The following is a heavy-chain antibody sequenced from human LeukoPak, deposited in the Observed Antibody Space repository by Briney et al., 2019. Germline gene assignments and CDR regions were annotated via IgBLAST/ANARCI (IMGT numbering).Heavy chain of an antibody. CDR1: GGSVSSGGYY. CDR3: ARGVLTGYYGEFDY. CDR2: NFYSDS. D-gene: IGHD3-9*01. J-gene: IGHJ4*02. V-gene: IGHV4-31*03. Sequence: SETLSLTCTVSGGSVSSGGYYWCFMRHDPGKGLEWVGFNFYSDSYYNPSLKSRLSISVDTSKNQFSLNLVSVTAADTAVYYCARGVLTGYYGEFDYWGQGTLVTVSS.